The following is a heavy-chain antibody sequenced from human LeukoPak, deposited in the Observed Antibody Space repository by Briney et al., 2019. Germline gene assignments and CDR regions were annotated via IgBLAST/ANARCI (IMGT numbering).Heavy chain of an antibody. CDR2: ICHDGRDE. CDR1: GFNFNNYA. J-gene: IGHJ4*02. D-gene: IGHD3-3*01. CDR3: ARIMYDFWSPRYPWALKY. Sequence: QPGGSLRLSCAASGFNFNNYAMHWVRQAPGKGPEWVAVICHDGRDEFYVDSVKGRFTVARDYSQRTPYLQMNSLRNDDMAVYYCARIMYDFWSPRYPWALKYWGQGTPVIVSS. V-gene: IGHV3-30*03.